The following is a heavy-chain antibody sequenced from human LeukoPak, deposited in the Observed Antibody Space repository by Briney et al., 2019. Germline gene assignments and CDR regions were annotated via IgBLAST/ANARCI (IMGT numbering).Heavy chain of an antibody. CDR3: AKEVGYDSSGYDDF. CDR2: ISGSGSST. CDR1: GFTFSSYA. V-gene: IGHV3-23*01. J-gene: IGHJ4*02. D-gene: IGHD3-22*01. Sequence: PGGSLRLSCAASGFTFSSYAMSWVRQAPGKGLEWVSAISGSGSSTYYADSVKGRFTISRDNSKNTLYLQMNSLRAEDTALYYRAKEVGYDSSGYDDFWGQGTLVTVSS.